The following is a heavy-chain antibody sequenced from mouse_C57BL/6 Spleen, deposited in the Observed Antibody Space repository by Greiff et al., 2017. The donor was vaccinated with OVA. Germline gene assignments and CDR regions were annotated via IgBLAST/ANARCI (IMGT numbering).Heavy chain of an antibody. D-gene: IGHD3-3*01. Sequence: QVQLQQSGPELVKPGASVKISCKASGYAFSSSWMNWVKQRPGKGLEWIGRIYPGDGDTNYNGKFKGKATLTADKSSRTSYMKLSNLTSEDSAVYFCAKLDCYIDVWGTGTSVTVSS. J-gene: IGHJ1*03. CDR3: AKLDCYIDV. CDR2: IYPGDGDT. CDR1: GYAFSSSW. V-gene: IGHV1-82*01.